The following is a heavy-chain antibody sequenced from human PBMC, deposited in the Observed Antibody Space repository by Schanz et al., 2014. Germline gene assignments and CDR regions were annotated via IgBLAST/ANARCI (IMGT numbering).Heavy chain of an antibody. CDR3: ARDSLRGATGGYGMDV. D-gene: IGHD2-8*02. Sequence: VQLVESGGGLVKRGGSLRLSCAASGFTISSYSMNWVRQPPGKGLEWIGEIYHSGNTNYNASLKSRVTISVDKSKNQCSLKVRSVTAADTAVYYCARDSLRGATGGYGMDVWGQGTTVTVSS. CDR1: GFTISSYSM. CDR2: IYHSGNT. J-gene: IGHJ6*02. V-gene: IGHV4-4*02.